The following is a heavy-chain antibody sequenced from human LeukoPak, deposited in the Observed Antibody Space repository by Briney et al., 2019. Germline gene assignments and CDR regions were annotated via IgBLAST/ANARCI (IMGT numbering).Heavy chain of an antibody. CDR2: INHSGST. J-gene: IGHJ4*02. D-gene: IGHD4-11*01. CDR3: ARTATVTSYYFDY. V-gene: IGHV4-34*01. Sequence: ASETLSLTCVVYGGSFSGYYWSWIRQPPGKGLEWIGEINHSGSTNYNPSLKSRVTISVDTSKNQFSLKLSSVTAADTAVYYCARTATVTSYYFDYWGQGTLVTVSS. CDR1: GGSFSGYY.